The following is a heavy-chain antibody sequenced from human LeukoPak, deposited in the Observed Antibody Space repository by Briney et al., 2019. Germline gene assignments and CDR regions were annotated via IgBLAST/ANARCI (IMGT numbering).Heavy chain of an antibody. Sequence: SETLSLTCTVSGGSISSSSYYWGWIRQPPGKGLEWIGSIYYSGSTYYNPSLKSRVTISVDTSKNQFSLKLSSVTAADTAVYYCARDFALQSSSWYWGNYYYMDVWGKGTTVTVSS. CDR3: ARDFALQSSSWYWGNYYYMDV. J-gene: IGHJ6*03. D-gene: IGHD6-13*01. CDR1: GGSISSSSYY. V-gene: IGHV4-39*07. CDR2: IYYSGST.